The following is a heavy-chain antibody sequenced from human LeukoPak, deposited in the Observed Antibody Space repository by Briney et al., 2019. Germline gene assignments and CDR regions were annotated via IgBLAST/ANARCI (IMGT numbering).Heavy chain of an antibody. D-gene: IGHD4-11*01. V-gene: IGHV3-30-3*01. J-gene: IGHJ6*02. CDR2: ISYDGSNK. CDR3: ARDPTVTTERYDYYYYYGMDV. CDR1: GFTLSSYA. Sequence: QPGRSLRLSCAASGFTLSSYAMHWVSQAPGKGLEWEAVISYDGSNKYYADSVKGRFTISRDNSKNTLYLQMNSLRAEDTAVYYCARDPTVTTERYDYYYYYGMDVWGQGTTVTVSS.